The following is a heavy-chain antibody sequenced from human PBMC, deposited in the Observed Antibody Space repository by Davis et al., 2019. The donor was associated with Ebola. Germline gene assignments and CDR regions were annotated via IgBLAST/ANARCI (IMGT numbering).Heavy chain of an antibody. Sequence: ASVKVSCKASGYTFTGYYMHCLRHAPGQGLEWMGSINPNSGGTNYAQTFQGWVTMTRDTSISTAYMELSRLKSDDTAVYYCARGDYGDYVGKSDYWGQGTLVTVSS. CDR3: ARGDYGDYVGKSDY. V-gene: IGHV1-2*04. CDR1: GYTFTGYY. J-gene: IGHJ4*02. CDR2: INPNSGGT. D-gene: IGHD4-17*01.